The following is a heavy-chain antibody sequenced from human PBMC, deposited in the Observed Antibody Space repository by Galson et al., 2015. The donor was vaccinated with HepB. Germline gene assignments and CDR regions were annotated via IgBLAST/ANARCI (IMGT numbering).Heavy chain of an antibody. CDR1: GYSFSSYG. CDR3: AREGDNGDYEGY. J-gene: IGHJ4*02. V-gene: IGHV1-18*01. D-gene: IGHD4-17*01. Sequence: SVKVSCKASGYSFSSYGIIWVRQAPGQGLEWMGRMSAFNGGTTYAQNLQGRVTMTTDTSTSTAYMELRSLISDDTAGYYCAREGDNGDYEGYWGQGTLVTVSS. CDR2: MSAFNGGT.